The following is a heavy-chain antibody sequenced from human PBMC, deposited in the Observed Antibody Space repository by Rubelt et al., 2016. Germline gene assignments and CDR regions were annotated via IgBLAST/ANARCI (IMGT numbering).Heavy chain of an antibody. J-gene: IGHJ4*02. D-gene: IGHD3-3*01. Sequence: QLQLQESGPGLVKPSETLSLTCTVSGGSISSSSYYWDWIRQPPGKGLEWIGSIYYSGSTYYNPSLKSRVTISVDTSENQFSLKLGSVTAADAAVYYCARGRFLEWLPPDYWGQGTLVTVSS. V-gene: IGHV4-39*01. CDR1: GGSISSSSYY. CDR2: IYYSGST. CDR3: ARGRFLEWLPPDY.